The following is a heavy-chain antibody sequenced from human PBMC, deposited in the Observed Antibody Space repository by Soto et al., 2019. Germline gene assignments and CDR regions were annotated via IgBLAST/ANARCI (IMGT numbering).Heavy chain of an antibody. V-gene: IGHV4-59*01. D-gene: IGHD6-13*01. CDR3: ARYSSSAYYFDY. CDR2: IYYSGST. CDR1: GGSISSYY. J-gene: IGHJ4*02. Sequence: QVQLQESGPGLVKPSETLSLTCTVSGGSISSYYWSWIRQPPGKGLEWIGYIYYSGSTNYNPSLNSRVTISVDTSKNQFSLKLSSVTAADTAVYYCARYSSSAYYFDYWGQGTLVTVSS.